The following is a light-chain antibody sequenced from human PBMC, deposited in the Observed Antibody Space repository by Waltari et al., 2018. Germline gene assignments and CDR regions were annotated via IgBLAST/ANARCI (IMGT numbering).Light chain of an antibody. CDR2: GAS. J-gene: IGKJ1*01. Sequence: EGGLTQSPGTVYLSAGERSNVSCRASQSVGRSLVWYQPKPGQAPRLLIYGASSRATGIPDRFSGSGSGTDFSLTISRLEPEDFAIYYCQKYERLPATFGQGTKVEIK. CDR1: QSVGRS. V-gene: IGKV3-20*01. CDR3: QKYERLPAT.